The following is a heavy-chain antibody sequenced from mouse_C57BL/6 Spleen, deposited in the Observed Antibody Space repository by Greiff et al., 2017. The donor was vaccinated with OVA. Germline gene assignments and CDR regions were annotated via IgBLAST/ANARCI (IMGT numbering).Heavy chain of an antibody. J-gene: IGHJ3*01. D-gene: IGHD2-2*01. CDR2: ISSGSSTI. Sequence: EVKVEESGGGLVKPGGSLKLSCAASGFTFSDYGMHWVRQAPEKGLEWVAYISSGSSTIYYADTVKGRFTISRDNAKNTLFLQMTSLRSEDTAMYYCARDGYVGAYWGQGTLVTVSA. V-gene: IGHV5-17*01. CDR1: GFTFSDYG. CDR3: ARDGYVGAY.